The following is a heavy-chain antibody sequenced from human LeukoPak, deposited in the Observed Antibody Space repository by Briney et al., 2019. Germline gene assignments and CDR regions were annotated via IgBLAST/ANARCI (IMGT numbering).Heavy chain of an antibody. CDR1: GFTFSNHG. J-gene: IGHJ4*02. CDR2: IWSDGSNK. V-gene: IGHV3-33*06. D-gene: IGHD1-26*01. Sequence: GRSLRLSCAASGFTFSNHGMHWVRQAPGKGLEWVAIIWSDGSNKYYADSVKGRFTISRDNSGNTLYLQMNSLGAEDTALYYCAKDYRVGASQQDYWGQGTLVTVSS. CDR3: AKDYRVGASQQDY.